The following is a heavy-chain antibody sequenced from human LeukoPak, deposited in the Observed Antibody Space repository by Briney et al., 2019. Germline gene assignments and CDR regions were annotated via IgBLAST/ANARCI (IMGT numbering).Heavy chain of an antibody. Sequence: PGGSVRLSCAACGFIFCTFGMHWLRQSPGKGLDWVAFVWYDGNNKYYADSVKGRFTISRDNSKNTLSLQMNSLRPEDTAVYYCTATGYYYDYWGQGTLVTVSS. CDR3: TATGYYYDY. CDR2: VWYDGNNK. V-gene: IGHV3-30*02. D-gene: IGHD3-9*01. J-gene: IGHJ4*02. CDR1: GFIFCTFG.